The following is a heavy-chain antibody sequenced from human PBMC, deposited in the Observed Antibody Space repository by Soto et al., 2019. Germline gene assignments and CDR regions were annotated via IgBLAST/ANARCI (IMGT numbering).Heavy chain of an antibody. D-gene: IGHD3-10*01. CDR1: GGSISSGDYY. J-gene: IGHJ4*02. Sequence: SETLSLTCTVSGGSISSGDYYWSWIRQPPGKGLEWIGYIYYSGSTYYNPSLKSRVTISVDTSKNQFSLKLSSVTAADTAVYYCAREGPNSSVWFGAHLGYWGQGTLVTVSS. V-gene: IGHV4-30-4*01. CDR2: IYYSGST. CDR3: AREGPNSSVWFGAHLGY.